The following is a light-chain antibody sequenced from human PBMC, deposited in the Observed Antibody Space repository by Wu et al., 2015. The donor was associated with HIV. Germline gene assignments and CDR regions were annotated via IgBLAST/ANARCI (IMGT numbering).Light chain of an antibody. CDR2: SAS. CDR3: QQYGSSPPT. J-gene: IGKJ1*01. Sequence: EIVMTQSPATLSVSPGERATLSCRASQTISRKLAWYQQRPGQAPRLVIHSASTRAAQIPARFSGSGSGTEFTLTISSLQSEDLAVYHCQQYGSSPPTFGQGTKVEIK. CDR1: QTISRK. V-gene: IGKV3-15*01.